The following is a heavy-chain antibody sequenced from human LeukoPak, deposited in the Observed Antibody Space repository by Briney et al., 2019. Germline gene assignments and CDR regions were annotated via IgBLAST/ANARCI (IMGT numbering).Heavy chain of an antibody. CDR3: ARLAQYYYDSSGYYDY. J-gene: IGHJ4*02. CDR1: GGSISSGGYS. V-gene: IGHV4-30-2*01. Sequence: SQTLSLTCAVSGGSISSGGYSWSWIRQPPGKGPEWIRYIYHSGSTYYNPSLKSRVTISVDRSKNQFSLKLSSVTAADTAVYYCARLAQYYYDSSGYYDYWGQGTLVTVSS. CDR2: IYHSGST. D-gene: IGHD3-22*01.